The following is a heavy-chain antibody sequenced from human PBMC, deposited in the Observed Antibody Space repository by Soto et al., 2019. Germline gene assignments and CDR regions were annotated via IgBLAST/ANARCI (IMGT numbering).Heavy chain of an antibody. D-gene: IGHD3-10*01. V-gene: IGHV1-3*01. J-gene: IGHJ6*03. CDR3: ARVRMVRGVIITYYYYYIDV. Sequence: ASVKVSCKASGYTFTSYAMHWVRQAPGQRLEWMGWINAGNGNTKYSQKFQGRVTITRDTSASTAYMELSSLRSEDTAVYYCARVRMVRGVIITYYYYYIDVWGKGTTVTVSS. CDR2: INAGNGNT. CDR1: GYTFTSYA.